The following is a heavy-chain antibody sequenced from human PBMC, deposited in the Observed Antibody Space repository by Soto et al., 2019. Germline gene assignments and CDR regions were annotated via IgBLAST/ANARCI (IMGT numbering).Heavy chain of an antibody. J-gene: IGHJ4*02. Sequence: QVQLQESGPGLVKPSQTLSLTCTVSGDSVGTGGYYWDWIRQHPGKGPEWIGYIHYSGSTYYNPSLKSRVTISLDTSKNQFSLHLSSVTATNTAVYYCATNHDDISGRTPLLFDSWGQGTLVTVSS. CDR2: IHYSGST. CDR3: ATNHDDISGRTPLLFDS. CDR1: GDSVGTGGYY. V-gene: IGHV4-31*03. D-gene: IGHD3-22*01.